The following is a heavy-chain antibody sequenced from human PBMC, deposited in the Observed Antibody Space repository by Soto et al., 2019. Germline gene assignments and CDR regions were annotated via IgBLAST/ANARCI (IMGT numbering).Heavy chain of an antibody. V-gene: IGHV1-18*01. CDR3: AGASGTGVGTTSY. CDR1: GYIFRNYG. Sequence: APVKVSCKAPGYIFRNYGTNWTRQAPGQGLEWMGWISAYNGERKYAQKFQGRVSMTTDTSTNTAYLELGSLRSDDTAVYYCAGASGTGVGTTSYWGQGTLVTVSS. J-gene: IGHJ4*02. D-gene: IGHD1-26*01. CDR2: ISAYNGER.